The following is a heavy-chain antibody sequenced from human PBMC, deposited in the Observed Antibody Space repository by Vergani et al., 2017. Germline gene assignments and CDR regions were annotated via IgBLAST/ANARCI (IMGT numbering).Heavy chain of an antibody. CDR2: IYYSGST. CDR3: ARWGGKYQLLYDY. D-gene: IGHD2-2*02. CDR1: GGSISSGGYY. J-gene: IGHJ4*02. Sequence: QVQLQESGPGLVKPSQTLSLTCTVSGGSISSGGYYWSWIRQHPGKGLEWIGYIYYSGSTYHNPSRKSRVTISVDTSKNQFSLKLSSVTAADTAVYYCARWGGKYQLLYDYWGQGTLVTVSS. V-gene: IGHV4-31*03.